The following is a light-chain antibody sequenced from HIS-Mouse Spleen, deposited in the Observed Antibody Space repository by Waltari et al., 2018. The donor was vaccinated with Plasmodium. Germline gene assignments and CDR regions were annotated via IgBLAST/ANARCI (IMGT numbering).Light chain of an antibody. CDR2: AAS. J-gene: IGKJ3*01. CDR3: QQYYSYPFT. Sequence: AIRMTQSPSSFSASTGDRVSITCRASQGISSYLAWYQQKPGKAPKLVIYAASTLQSGVTSRFSGSGSGTDFTLTISCLQSEDFATYYCQQYYSYPFTFGPGTKVDIK. V-gene: IGKV1-8*01. CDR1: QGISSY.